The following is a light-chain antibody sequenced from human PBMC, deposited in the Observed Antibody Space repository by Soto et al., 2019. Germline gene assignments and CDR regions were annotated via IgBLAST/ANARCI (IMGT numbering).Light chain of an antibody. J-gene: IGKJ1*01. Sequence: DIPLTQAPSTLSASLVDRVTITCRASQSIGRFLAWYQHQPGKAPKLLIYDASTLESGVPSRFSGTGSGTEFTFSITSLQPEDFGTYYCQQCYMGWTFGQGTKVDI. CDR3: QQCYMGWT. V-gene: IGKV1-5*01. CDR2: DAS. CDR1: QSIGRF.